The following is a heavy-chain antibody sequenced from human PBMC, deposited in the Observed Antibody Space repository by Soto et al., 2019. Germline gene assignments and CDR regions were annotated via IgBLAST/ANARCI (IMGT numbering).Heavy chain of an antibody. D-gene: IGHD6-13*01. Sequence: QVQLQQWGAGLLKPSETLSLTCAVYGGSFSGYYWSWIRQPPGKGLEWIGEINQSGSTNYNPSLNXRVXISVDTSKNQFSLKLSSVTAADTAVYYCARTYSSSWSPFEYWGQGALVTVSS. CDR3: ARTYSSSWSPFEY. J-gene: IGHJ4*02. CDR2: INQSGST. V-gene: IGHV4-34*01. CDR1: GGSFSGYY.